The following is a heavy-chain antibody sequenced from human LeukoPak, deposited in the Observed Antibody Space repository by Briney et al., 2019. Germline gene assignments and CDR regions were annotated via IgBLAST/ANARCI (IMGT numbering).Heavy chain of an antibody. CDR3: ARDYSSGWYPNWFDP. CDR2: IYYSGST. Sequence: SETLSLTCTVSGGSISSSSYYWGWIRQPPGKGLEWIGSIYYSGSTYYNPSLKSRVTISVDTSKNQFSLKLSSVTAAGTAVYYCARDYSSGWYPNWFDPWGQGTLVTVSS. CDR1: GGSISSSSYY. J-gene: IGHJ5*02. D-gene: IGHD6-19*01. V-gene: IGHV4-39*02.